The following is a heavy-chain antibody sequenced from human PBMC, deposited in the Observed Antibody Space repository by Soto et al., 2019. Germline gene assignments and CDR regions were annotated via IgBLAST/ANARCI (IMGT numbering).Heavy chain of an antibody. CDR1: GYTFTSYG. Sequence: ASVKVSCKASGYTFTSYGISWVRQAPGQGLEWMGWISAYNGNTNYAQKLQGRVTMTTDTSTSTAYMELRSLRSDDTAVYYCARGRTSAGKQLVPQPYYYYYYMDVWGKGTTVTVSS. CDR3: ARGRTSAGKQLVPQPYYYYYYMDV. J-gene: IGHJ6*03. V-gene: IGHV1-18*01. CDR2: ISAYNGNT. D-gene: IGHD6-13*01.